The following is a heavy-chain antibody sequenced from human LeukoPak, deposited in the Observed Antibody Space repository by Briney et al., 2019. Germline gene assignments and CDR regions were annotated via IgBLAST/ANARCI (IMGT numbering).Heavy chain of an antibody. D-gene: IGHD2-8*02. CDR3: ARGCVVSSGTGFDY. J-gene: IGHJ4*02. V-gene: IGHV4-4*07. CDR1: GGSISSSY. CDR2: IYSSGSS. Sequence: SETLSLTCTVSGGSISSSYWSWIRQSAGKGLEWIGRIYSSGSSNYNPSLKSRVTMSVDTSKNQFSLELSSVTAADTAVYYCARGCVVSSGTGFDYWGQGTLVTVSS.